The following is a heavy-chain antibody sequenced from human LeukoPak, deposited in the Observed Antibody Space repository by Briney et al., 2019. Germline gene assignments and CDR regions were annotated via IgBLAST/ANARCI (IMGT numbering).Heavy chain of an antibody. CDR1: GFTFTSYA. D-gene: IGHD4-17*01. CDR3: AADYGDYVSPSD. V-gene: IGHV3-23*01. J-gene: IGHJ4*02. Sequence: PGGSLRLSCAASGFTFTSYAMSWVRQAPGKGLEWVSAISGSGGTTYYADSVNGRFTISRDNSKNTLFLQMNNLRLEDTAVYYCAADYGDYVSPSDWGQGSLVTVSS. CDR2: ISGSGGTT.